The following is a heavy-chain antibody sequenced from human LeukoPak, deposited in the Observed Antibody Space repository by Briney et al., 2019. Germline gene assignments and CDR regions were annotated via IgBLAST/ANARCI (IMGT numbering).Heavy chain of an antibody. CDR3: ASILRYFDRLSNNWFDP. CDR1: GGTFSSYA. CDR2: IIPILGIA. V-gene: IGHV1-69*04. J-gene: IGHJ5*02. Sequence: SVKVSCKASGGTFSSYAISWVRQAPGQGLEWMGRIIPILGIANYAQKFQGRVTITADKSTSTAYMELSSLRSEDTAVYYCASILRYFDRLSNNWFDPWGQGTLVTVSS. D-gene: IGHD3-9*01.